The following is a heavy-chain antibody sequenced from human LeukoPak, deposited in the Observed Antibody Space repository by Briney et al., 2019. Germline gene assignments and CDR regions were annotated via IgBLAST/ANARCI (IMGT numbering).Heavy chain of an antibody. D-gene: IGHD4-17*01. Sequence: AGGSLRLSCAASGFIFSSRWMSWVRQAPGKGLGWVASINQGGNDKRHADSVKGRFTISRDNAKNSLSLQLNSPTAEDTAMYYCATLKDAVTTFDNWGQGTLVTVSS. CDR2: INQGGNDK. V-gene: IGHV3-7*01. CDR1: GFIFSSRW. CDR3: ATLKDAVTTFDN. J-gene: IGHJ4*02.